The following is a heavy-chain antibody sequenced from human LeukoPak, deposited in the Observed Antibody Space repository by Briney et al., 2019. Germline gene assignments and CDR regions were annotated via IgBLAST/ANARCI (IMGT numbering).Heavy chain of an antibody. Sequence: GGSLRRSCAASGFTVSSDHMSWVRQAPGKGLEWVSIIYSGGDTYYADSVKGRFTISRDNSKNTLYLQMNSLRAEDTAVYYCARDRYSTTFGGWGQGTLVTVSS. V-gene: IGHV3-66*02. CDR2: IYSGGDT. CDR3: ARDRYSTTFGG. J-gene: IGHJ4*02. D-gene: IGHD3-3*01. CDR1: GFTVSSDH.